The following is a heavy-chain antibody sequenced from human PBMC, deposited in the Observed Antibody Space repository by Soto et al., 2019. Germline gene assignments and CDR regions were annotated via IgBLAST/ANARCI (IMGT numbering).Heavy chain of an antibody. J-gene: IGHJ5*01. V-gene: IGHV4-4*02. D-gene: IGHD3-10*01. CDR2: IYHSRTT. CDR3: ARVAAGFLRLLDS. CDR1: GAAISQTNW. Sequence: SETLSLTCTVSGAAISQTNWWSWVRQAPDKGLEWIGEIYHSRTTYYNPSLKSRVILSVNESKNQFSLRLKSVTAADTAVYFCARVAAGFLRLLDSWGQGALVTVSS.